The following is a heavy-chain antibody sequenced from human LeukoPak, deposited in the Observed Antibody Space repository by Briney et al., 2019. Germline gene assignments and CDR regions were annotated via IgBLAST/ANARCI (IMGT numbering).Heavy chain of an antibody. Sequence: GGSLRLSCAASGFTFSSYWMHWVRQPPGEGLVWVSRINTDGSSTSYADSVKGRFTVSRDNAKNTLYLQMSSLTVEDTAVYYCARDALGSSATPDYWGQGTLVTVSS. CDR3: ARDALGSSATPDY. J-gene: IGHJ4*02. CDR1: GFTFSSYW. D-gene: IGHD6-6*01. V-gene: IGHV3-74*01. CDR2: INTDGSST.